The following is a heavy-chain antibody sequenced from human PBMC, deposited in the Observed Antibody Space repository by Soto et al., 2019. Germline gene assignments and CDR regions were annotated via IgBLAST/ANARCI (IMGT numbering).Heavy chain of an antibody. CDR3: ASVTFGGIVLAH. Sequence: KASETLSLTCTVSADSFSKYYWTWIRQPPGKGLGWIGYIYFNGNTKYNPSLEGRLTISIDTSKKEFSLKLSSVTAADAAVYYCASVTFGGIVLAHWGQGTLVTVSS. CDR1: ADSFSKYY. V-gene: IGHV4-59*01. J-gene: IGHJ4*02. CDR2: IYFNGNT. D-gene: IGHD3-16*01.